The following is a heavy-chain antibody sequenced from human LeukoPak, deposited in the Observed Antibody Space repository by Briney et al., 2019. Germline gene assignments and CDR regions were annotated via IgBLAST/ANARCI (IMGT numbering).Heavy chain of an antibody. CDR3: ARSRTGTTEGWFDP. V-gene: IGHV1-69*05. CDR1: GGTFISYA. CDR2: IIPIFGTA. Sequence: ASVKVSRKASGGTFISYAISWVRQAPGQGLEWMGGIIPIFGTANYAQKFQGRVTITTDESTSTAYMELSSLRSEDTAVYYCARSRTGTTEGWFDPWGQGTLVTVSS. D-gene: IGHD1-7*01. J-gene: IGHJ5*02.